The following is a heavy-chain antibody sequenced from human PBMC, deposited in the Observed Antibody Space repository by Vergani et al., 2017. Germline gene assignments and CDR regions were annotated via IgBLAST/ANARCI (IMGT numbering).Heavy chain of an antibody. J-gene: IGHJ4*02. CDR1: GFTLSNYD. D-gene: IGHD3-16*01. CDR2: IQFDGSNQ. CDR3: AKHFRGWGIDY. V-gene: IGHV3-30*02. Sequence: QVQLVESGGGVVQRGGSLRLSCATSGFTLSNYDMQWIRQGPGKGLEFVAFIQFDGSNQYYADSVKGRFTLSRDFSKNTLYRQMNSLRTDDTATYYCAKHFRGWGIDYWCQGTQVIVSS.